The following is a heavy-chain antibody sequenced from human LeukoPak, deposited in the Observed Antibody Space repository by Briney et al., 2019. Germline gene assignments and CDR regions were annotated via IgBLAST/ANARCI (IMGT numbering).Heavy chain of an antibody. CDR2: IYSSGST. CDR1: GGSISSGSYY. J-gene: IGHJ6*04. D-gene: IGHD1-26*01. V-gene: IGHV4-61*02. Sequence: SETLSLTCTVSGGSISSGSYYWNWIRQPAGKGLEWIGRIYSSGSTNYNPSLKSRVTISVDTSKNQFSLKLSSVTAADTAVYYCARARTSGSYSVDVWGKGTTVTISS. CDR3: ARARTSGSYSVDV.